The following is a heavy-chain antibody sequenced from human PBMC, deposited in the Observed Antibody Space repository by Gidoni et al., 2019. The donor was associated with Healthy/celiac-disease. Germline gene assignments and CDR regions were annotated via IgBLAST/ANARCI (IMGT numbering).Heavy chain of an antibody. V-gene: IGHV3-30*18. CDR1: GFTFCSYG. Sequence: QGQLVESGGGVVQPGRSLRLSCAASGFTFCSYGMHWVRQVPGQGLEWLAFISYDGSNNYYADSVKGRFTISRDNSKNTLYLQMNSLRAEDTAVYYCAKGGDYYYYYGMDVWGQGTTVTVSS. J-gene: IGHJ6*02. CDR2: ISYDGSNN. D-gene: IGHD3-16*01. CDR3: AKGGDYYYYYGMDV.